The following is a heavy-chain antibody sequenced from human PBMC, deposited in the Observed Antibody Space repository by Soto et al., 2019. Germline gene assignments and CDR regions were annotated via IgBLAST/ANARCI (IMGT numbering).Heavy chain of an antibody. CDR1: GFTFSSYA. V-gene: IGHV3-23*01. J-gene: IGHJ4*02. CDR2: ISGSGGST. Sequence: GGSLRLSCAASGFTFSSYAMSWVRQAPGKGLEWVSAISGSGGSTYYADSVKGRFTISRDNSKNTLYLQMNSLRAEDTAVYYCAKGRAAWRHLYYFDYWGQGTLVTVSS. CDR3: AKGRAAWRHLYYFDY.